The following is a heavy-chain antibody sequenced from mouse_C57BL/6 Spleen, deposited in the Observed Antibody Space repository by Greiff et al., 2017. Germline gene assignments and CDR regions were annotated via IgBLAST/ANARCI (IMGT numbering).Heavy chain of an antibody. CDR1: GFTFSNYW. CDR3: TATFKSGVTDY. Sequence: EVKLEESGGGLVQPGGSMKLSCVASGFTFSNYWMNWVRQSPEKGLEWVAQISLKSDNYATHYAKSVKGRFTISRDDSKSSVYLQTNHLRTEDTGIYYCTATFKSGVTDYWGQGTTLTVSS. J-gene: IGHJ2*01. D-gene: IGHD2-13*01. CDR2: ISLKSDNYAT. V-gene: IGHV6-3*01.